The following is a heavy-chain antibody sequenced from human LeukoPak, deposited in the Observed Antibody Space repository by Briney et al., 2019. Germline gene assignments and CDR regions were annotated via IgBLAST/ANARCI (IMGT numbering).Heavy chain of an antibody. Sequence: SETLSLTCAVYGGSFSGYYWSWIRQPPGKGLEWIGEINHSGSTNYNPSLKSRVTISVDTSKNQFSLKLSSVTAADAAVYYCARGHFRSRYCSGGSCYRTDAFDIWGQGTMVTVSS. V-gene: IGHV4-34*01. J-gene: IGHJ3*02. CDR2: INHSGST. CDR1: GGSFSGYY. D-gene: IGHD2-15*01. CDR3: ARGHFRSRYCSGGSCYRTDAFDI.